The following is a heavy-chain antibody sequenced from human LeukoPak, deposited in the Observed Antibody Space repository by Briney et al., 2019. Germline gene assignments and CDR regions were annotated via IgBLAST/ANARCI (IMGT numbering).Heavy chain of an antibody. Sequence: GGSLRLSCAASGFTFSSYAMSRVRQAPGKGLEWVSAISDGSGDTYYADSVKGRFTISRDNSKNTLYLQMNSLRAEDTAVYYCAKDARICRILDYWGQGTLVTVSS. V-gene: IGHV3-23*01. J-gene: IGHJ4*02. CDR2: ISDGSGDT. D-gene: IGHD3-9*01. CDR1: GFTFSSYA. CDR3: AKDARICRILDY.